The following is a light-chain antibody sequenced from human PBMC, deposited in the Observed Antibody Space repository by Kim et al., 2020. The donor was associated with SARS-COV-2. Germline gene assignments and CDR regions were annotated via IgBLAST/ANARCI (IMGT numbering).Light chain of an antibody. CDR1: TGSMASTY. V-gene: IGLV6-57*03. Sequence: GTTVAISCPRSTGSMASTYVLWYQQRPGRAPTTVIYEDDRRPSGVPDRFSGSMDRSSNSASLTISGLKSEDEADYYCQSYDSSRAVFGGGTQRPS. CDR2: EDD. J-gene: IGLJ7*01. CDR3: QSYDSSRAV.